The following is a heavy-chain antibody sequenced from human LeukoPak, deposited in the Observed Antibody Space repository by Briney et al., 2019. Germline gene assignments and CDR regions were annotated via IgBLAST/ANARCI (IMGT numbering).Heavy chain of an antibody. CDR2: ISYSGST. V-gene: IGHV4-59*01. CDR1: GGSISTYY. J-gene: IGHJ3*02. Sequence: SETLSLTCAVYGGSISTYYWNWIRQSPGKGLEWIGYISYSGSTNYNPSLKSRVTISVDTSKDQFSLNLNSVTAADTAVYYCARDVRPLIHAFDIWGQGTVVTVSS. CDR3: ARDVRPLIHAFDI.